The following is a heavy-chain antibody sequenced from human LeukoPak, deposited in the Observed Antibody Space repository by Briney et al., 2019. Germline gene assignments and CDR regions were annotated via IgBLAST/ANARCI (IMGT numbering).Heavy chain of an antibody. CDR1: GFSFSSYA. Sequence: GGSLRLSCAASGFSFSSYAMTWVRQSPGKGLEWVSSIGGSDGSTYYADSVKGRFTISRDNSKNTLYLQINSLRVEDTAVYYCAKVATWTKFDYWGQGTLVTVSS. D-gene: IGHD3/OR15-3a*01. V-gene: IGHV3-23*01. J-gene: IGHJ4*02. CDR3: AKVATWTKFDY. CDR2: IGGSDGST.